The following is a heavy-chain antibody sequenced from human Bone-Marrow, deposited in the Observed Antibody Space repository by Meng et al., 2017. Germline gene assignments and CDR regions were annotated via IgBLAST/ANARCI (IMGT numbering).Heavy chain of an antibody. D-gene: IGHD3-16*01. Sequence: GESLKISCVASGVTFSSYAMSWVRQAPGKGLECVAYIKEDGSEKYYVDSVKGRFTISRDNAKNSLYLHMSSLRAEDTAVYYCARDLRGPSSYWGQGTLVTVSS. CDR3: ARDLRGPSSY. CDR2: IKEDGSEK. J-gene: IGHJ4*02. V-gene: IGHV3-7*01. CDR1: GVTFSSYA.